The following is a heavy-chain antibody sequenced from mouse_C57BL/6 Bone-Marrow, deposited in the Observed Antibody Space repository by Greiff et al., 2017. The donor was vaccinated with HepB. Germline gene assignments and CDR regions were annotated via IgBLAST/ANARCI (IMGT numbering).Heavy chain of an antibody. J-gene: IGHJ3*01. Sequence: VQLQQSGAELVRPGASVKLSCTASGFNIKDYYMHWVKQRPEQGLEWIGRIDPEDGDTEYAPKFQGKATMTADTSSNTAYLQLSSLTSEDTAVYYCTRWAYYYGSSYGFAYWGQGTLVTVSA. CDR2: IDPEDGDT. D-gene: IGHD1-1*01. CDR3: TRWAYYYGSSYGFAY. CDR1: GFNIKDYY. V-gene: IGHV14-1*01.